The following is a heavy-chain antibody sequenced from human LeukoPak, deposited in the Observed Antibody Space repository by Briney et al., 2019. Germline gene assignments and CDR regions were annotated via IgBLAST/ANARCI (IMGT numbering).Heavy chain of an antibody. V-gene: IGHV3-21*01. Sequence: GGSLRLSCAASGFTFSSYSMNWVRQAPGKGLEWVSSISSSSSYIYYADSVKGRFTISRDNAKNSLYLQMNSLRAEDTALYYCARGYGGYANPEDYWGQGTLVTVSS. CDR2: ISSSSSYI. CDR1: GFTFSSYS. D-gene: IGHD3-22*01. J-gene: IGHJ4*02. CDR3: ARGYGGYANPEDY.